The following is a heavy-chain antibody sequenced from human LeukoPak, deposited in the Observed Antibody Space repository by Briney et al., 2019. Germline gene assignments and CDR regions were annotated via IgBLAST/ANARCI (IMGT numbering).Heavy chain of an antibody. CDR2: ISGSGGST. Sequence: PGGSLRLSCAASGFTFSSYAMSWVRQAPGKGLEWVSAISGSGGSTYYADSVKGRFTISRDNSKNTLYLQMNSLRADDTAIYYCARESAYCGGDCRSLSDHWGQGTPVTVSS. V-gene: IGHV3-23*01. J-gene: IGHJ4*02. CDR3: ARESAYCGGDCRSLSDH. CDR1: GFTFSSYA. D-gene: IGHD2-21*02.